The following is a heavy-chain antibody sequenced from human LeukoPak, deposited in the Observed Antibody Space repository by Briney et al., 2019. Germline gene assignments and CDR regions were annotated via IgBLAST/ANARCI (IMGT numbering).Heavy chain of an antibody. CDR1: KFIFSDYG. CDR2: IWYDGSDE. J-gene: IGHJ4*02. V-gene: IGHV3-30*02. Sequence: GGSLRLSCAASKFIFSDYGMHWVRQAPGKGLEWVAFIWYDGSDEYYADSVKGRFTISRDNSKNTLYLQMESLTTEDTAVYYCAKGGGELGSGSLDYWGQGTLVTVSS. CDR3: AKGGGELGSGSLDY. D-gene: IGHD3-10*01.